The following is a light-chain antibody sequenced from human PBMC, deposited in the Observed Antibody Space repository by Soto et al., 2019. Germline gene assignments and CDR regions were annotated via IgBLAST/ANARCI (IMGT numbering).Light chain of an antibody. CDR1: QLFSSN. CDR2: GAS. Sequence: VMMQSPATLSVSAGEGVTVSFRASQLFSSNLAWYQHKPGQAPRLLIYGASSRATGIPDRFSGSGSGTDFTLTISRLETEDFALYYCQQYGGSLTFGGGTKVDIK. CDR3: QQYGGSLT. V-gene: IGKV3-20*01. J-gene: IGKJ4*01.